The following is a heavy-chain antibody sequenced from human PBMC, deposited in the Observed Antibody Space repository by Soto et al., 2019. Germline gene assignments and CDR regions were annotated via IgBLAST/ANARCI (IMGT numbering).Heavy chain of an antibody. CDR3: ARVEGYCSGGSCYNY. J-gene: IGHJ4*02. Sequence: GAAVKVSCKASGYTFTGYYMHWVRQAPGQGLEWMGWINPNSGGTNYAQKFQGWVTMTRDTSISTAYMELSRLRSDDTAVYYCARVEGYCSGGSCYNYWGQGTLVIVS. D-gene: IGHD2-15*01. CDR1: GYTFTGYY. V-gene: IGHV1-2*04. CDR2: INPNSGGT.